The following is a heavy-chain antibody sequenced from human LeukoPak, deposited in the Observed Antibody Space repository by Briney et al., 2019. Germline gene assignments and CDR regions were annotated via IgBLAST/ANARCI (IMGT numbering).Heavy chain of an antibody. CDR3: ARGYSSGRDYYFDY. D-gene: IGHD6-19*01. Sequence: ASVKVSCKASGYTFTGYYMHWVRQAPGQGLEWMGWISGYSGNTNYAQKLQGRVTMTTDTSTSTAYMELRSLRSDDTAIYYCARGYSSGRDYYFDYWGQGTLVTVSS. V-gene: IGHV1-18*04. CDR1: GYTFTGYY. J-gene: IGHJ4*02. CDR2: ISGYSGNT.